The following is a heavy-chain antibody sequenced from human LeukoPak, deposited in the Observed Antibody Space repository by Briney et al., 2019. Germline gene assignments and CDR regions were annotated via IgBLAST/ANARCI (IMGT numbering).Heavy chain of an antibody. CDR3: ARRGVVGAIDYFDY. V-gene: IGHV3-11*03. D-gene: IGHD1-26*01. CDR1: GFTFSDYY. CDR2: ISSSSSYT. Sequence: GGSPRLSCAASGFTFSDYYMSWIRQAPGKGLEWVSYISSSSSYTNYADSVKGRFTISRDNAKNSLYLQVNSLRAEDAAVYYCARRGVVGAIDYFDYWGQGTLVTVSS. J-gene: IGHJ4*02.